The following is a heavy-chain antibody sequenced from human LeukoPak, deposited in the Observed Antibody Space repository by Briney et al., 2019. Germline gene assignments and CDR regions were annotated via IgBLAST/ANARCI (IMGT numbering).Heavy chain of an antibody. V-gene: IGHV4-39*01. CDR1: GGSISSSSYY. CDR2: IYYSGST. D-gene: IGHD3-22*01. Sequence: PSETLSLTCTVSGGSISSSSYYWGWIRQPPGKGLEWIGSIYYSGSTYYNPSLKSRVTISVDTSKNQFSLKLSSVTAAATAVYYCARLTPRLYYYDSSGYSPFDYWGQGTLVTVSS. J-gene: IGHJ4*02. CDR3: ARLTPRLYYYDSSGYSPFDY.